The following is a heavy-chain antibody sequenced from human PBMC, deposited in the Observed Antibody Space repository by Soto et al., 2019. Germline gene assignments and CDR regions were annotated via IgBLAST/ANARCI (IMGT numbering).Heavy chain of an antibody. J-gene: IGHJ4*02. CDR2: ISSSGSTI. V-gene: IGHV3-11*01. D-gene: IGHD3-16*01. CDR1: GFTFSDYY. Sequence: GGSLRLSCAASGFTFSDYYMSWIRQAPGKGLEWVSYISSSGSTIYYADSVKGRFTISRDNAKNSLYLQMNSLRAEDTAVYYCARVKDDYIWGSPKYYFDYWGQGTLVTVSS. CDR3: ARVKDDYIWGSPKYYFDY.